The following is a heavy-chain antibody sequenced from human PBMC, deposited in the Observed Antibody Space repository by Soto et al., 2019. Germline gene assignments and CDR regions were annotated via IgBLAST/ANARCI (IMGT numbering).Heavy chain of an antibody. Sequence: QVQLVQSGAEVKKPGASVKVSCKASGYTFTSYAMHWVRQAPGQMLDWMGWINAGNGNTKYSQKFQGRVTITRDTSARTAYMALSRLRSEATAVYYCARWSNWPNPKFDPWGQGTLVTVSS. V-gene: IGHV1-3*01. J-gene: IGHJ5*02. D-gene: IGHD1-1*01. CDR1: GYTFTSYA. CDR3: ARWSNWPNPKFDP. CDR2: INAGNGNT.